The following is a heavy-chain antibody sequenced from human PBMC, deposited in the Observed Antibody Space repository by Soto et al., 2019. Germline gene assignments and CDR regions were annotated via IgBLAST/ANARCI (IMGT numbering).Heavy chain of an antibody. CDR3: ARKSSSASWFDP. D-gene: IGHD6-19*01. V-gene: IGHV1-18*01. J-gene: IGHJ5*02. CDR1: GYTFFTYG. CDR2: ISTYDGNT. Sequence: QVQLVQSGAEVKKPGASVQVSCKASGYTFFTYGITWVRQAPGQGLEWMGWISTYDGNTDYAQKLQGRVTMTTDTSTSTAYMELRSLRSDDTAVYYCARKSSSASWFDPWGQGTLVTVSS.